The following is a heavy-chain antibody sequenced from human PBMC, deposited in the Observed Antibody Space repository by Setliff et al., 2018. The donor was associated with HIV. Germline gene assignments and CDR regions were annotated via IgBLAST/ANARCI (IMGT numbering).Heavy chain of an antibody. D-gene: IGHD6-13*01. J-gene: IGHJ4*02. CDR1: GYTFTSYA. V-gene: IGHV7-4-1*02. Sequence: ASVKVSCKASGYTFTSYAMNWVRQAPGQGLEWMGWINPNTGNPTYAQGFTGRFVFSLDTSVSTAYLQISSLEAQDTGVYYCARRSHSVGTSWPFDRWGQGTQVTVSS. CDR3: ARRSHSVGTSWPFDR. CDR2: INPNTGNP.